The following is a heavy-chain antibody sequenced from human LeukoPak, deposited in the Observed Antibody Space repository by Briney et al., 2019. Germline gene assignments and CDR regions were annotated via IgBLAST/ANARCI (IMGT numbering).Heavy chain of an antibody. CDR2: IIPIFGTA. CDR1: GGTFSSYA. Sequence: ASVKVSCKASGGTFSSYAISWVRQAPGQGLERMGGIIPIFGTANYAQKFQGRVTITADESTSTAYMELSSLRSEDTAVYYCARDNERAAAGTGTWGQGTLVTVSS. J-gene: IGHJ4*02. D-gene: IGHD6-13*01. V-gene: IGHV1-69*13. CDR3: ARDNERAAAGTGT.